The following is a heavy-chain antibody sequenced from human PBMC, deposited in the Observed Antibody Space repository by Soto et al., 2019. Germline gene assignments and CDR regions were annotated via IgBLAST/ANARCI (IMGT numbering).Heavy chain of an antibody. Sequence: GASVKVSCKASGYTFTSYYMHWVRQAPGQGLEWMGIINPSGGSTSYAQKFQGRVTMTRDTSTSTVYMELSSLRSEDTAVYYCAGDAKREGYCSSGSCDSPAYCYHYYMHVWGQGTTVTVSS. J-gene: IGHJ6*03. CDR2: INPSGGST. D-gene: IGHD2-15*01. V-gene: IGHV1-46*01. CDR3: AGDAKREGYCSSGSCDSPAYCYHYYMHV. CDR1: GYTFTSYY.